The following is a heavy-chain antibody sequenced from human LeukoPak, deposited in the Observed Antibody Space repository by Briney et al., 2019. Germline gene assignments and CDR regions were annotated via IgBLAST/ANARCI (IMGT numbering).Heavy chain of an antibody. CDR1: GFAFRSYE. Sequence: GGSLRLSCAASGFAFRSYEMSWVRQAPGKGLEWVSSISSTGNTIYYADSVKGRFTISRDNAKNSLYLQMSSLKTEDTAVYYCARDRIAVAGTLWGQGTLVTVSS. CDR2: ISSTGNTI. V-gene: IGHV3-48*03. CDR3: ARDRIAVAGTL. D-gene: IGHD6-19*01. J-gene: IGHJ4*02.